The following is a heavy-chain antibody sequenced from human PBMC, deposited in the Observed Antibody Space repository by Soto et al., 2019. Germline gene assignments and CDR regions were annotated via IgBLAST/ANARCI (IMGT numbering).Heavy chain of an antibody. CDR1: GFTFSNYG. D-gene: IGHD3-10*01. J-gene: IGHJ6*02. CDR2: ILNDGSNR. Sequence: QVQLVESGGGVVQPGRSLRLSCAASGFTFSNYGMHWVRQAPGKGLEWVAVILNDGSNRYHADSVKDRFTISRDNSKNRLYLQRNSLRPDDTAVYYFVRGDGDSGNSMDVWGQGSTVTVS. V-gene: IGHV3-33*01. CDR3: VRGDGDSGNSMDV.